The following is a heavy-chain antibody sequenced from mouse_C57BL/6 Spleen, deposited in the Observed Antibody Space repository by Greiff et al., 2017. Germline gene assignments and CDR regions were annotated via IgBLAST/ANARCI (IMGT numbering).Heavy chain of an antibody. CDR1: GFTFSDYY. Sequence: EVKLVESEGGLVQPGSSMKLSCTASGFTFSDYYMAWVRQVPEKGLEWVANINHDGSSTYYLDSLKSRFIISRDNAKNILYLQMSSLKSEDTAKYYCARGGKRVRWILPYYFDYWGPGTTLTVSS. J-gene: IGHJ2*01. D-gene: IGHD2-3*01. V-gene: IGHV5-16*02. CDR2: INHDGSST. CDR3: ARGGKRVRWILPYYFDY.